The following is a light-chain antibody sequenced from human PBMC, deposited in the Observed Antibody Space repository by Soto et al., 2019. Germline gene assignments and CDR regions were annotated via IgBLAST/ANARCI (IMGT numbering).Light chain of an antibody. V-gene: IGKV1-39*01. CDR1: QSISSY. J-gene: IGKJ1*01. Sequence: IQMSQSPSSLSASVGDRVTITCRASQSISSYLSWYQQTQGTAPKLLIYGASTLQSGVPSRFSGSGSGSDCTLPLSSLQAEDFETYYCQQSYSNPRTFGQGTKVDI. CDR3: QQSYSNPRT. CDR2: GAS.